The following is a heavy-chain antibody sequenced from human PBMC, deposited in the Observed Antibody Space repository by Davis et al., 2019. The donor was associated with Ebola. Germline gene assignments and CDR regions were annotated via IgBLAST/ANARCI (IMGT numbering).Heavy chain of an antibody. CDR3: ARDQQLPPVHYYYGMDV. Sequence: GESLKISCAASGFTFRSYAMHWVRQAPGKGLEWVSYISSSGSTIYYADSVKGRFTISRDNAKNSLYLQMNSLRAEDTAVYYCARDQQLPPVHYYYGMDVWGKGTTVTVSS. V-gene: IGHV3-48*04. J-gene: IGHJ6*04. D-gene: IGHD6-13*01. CDR2: ISSSGSTI. CDR1: GFTFRSYA.